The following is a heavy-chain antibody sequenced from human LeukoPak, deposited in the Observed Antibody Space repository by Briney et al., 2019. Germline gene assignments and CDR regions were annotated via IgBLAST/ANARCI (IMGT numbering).Heavy chain of an antibody. CDR1: GGTFSSYA. J-gene: IGHJ4*02. CDR3: ARGVLRYRRNLYYFDY. V-gene: IGHV1-69*06. D-gene: IGHD3-9*01. Sequence: SVKVSCKASGGTFSSYAISWVRQAPGQGLEWMGGIIPIFCTANYAQKFQGRVTITADKSTSTAYMELSSLRSEDTAVYYCARGVLRYRRNLYYFDYWGQGTLVTVSS. CDR2: IIPIFCTA.